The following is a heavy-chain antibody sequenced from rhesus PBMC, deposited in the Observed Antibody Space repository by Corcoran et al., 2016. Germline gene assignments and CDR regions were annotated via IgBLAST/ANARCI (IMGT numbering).Heavy chain of an antibody. J-gene: IGHJ3*01. D-gene: IGHD2-33*01. CDR3: ARHEWPDDAFDF. CDR2: ISYSGRT. V-gene: IGHV4-122*02. Sequence: QVQLQESGPGLVKPSETLSLTCAVSGGSISSSYYYWSWLRQAPGKGLAWSGYISYSGRTIYNPSLKSRVTISRYTSKNQFSLKLSAVTAADTAVYYCARHEWPDDAFDFWGQGLRVTVSS. CDR1: GGSISSSYYY.